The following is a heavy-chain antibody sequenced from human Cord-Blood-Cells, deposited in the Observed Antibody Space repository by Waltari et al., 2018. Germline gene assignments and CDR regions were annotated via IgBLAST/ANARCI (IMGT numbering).Heavy chain of an antibody. J-gene: IGHJ4*02. Sequence: EVQLVESGGVVVQPGGSLRLSCAASGFTFDDYTMHWVRQAPGKGLEWVSLISWDGGSTYYADSVKGRFTISRDNSKNSLYLQMNSLRTEDTALYYCVKDNGDRIRGYFDYWGQGTLVTVSS. V-gene: IGHV3-43*01. CDR2: ISWDGGST. CDR3: VKDNGDRIRGYFDY. CDR1: GFTFDDYT. D-gene: IGHD3-10*01.